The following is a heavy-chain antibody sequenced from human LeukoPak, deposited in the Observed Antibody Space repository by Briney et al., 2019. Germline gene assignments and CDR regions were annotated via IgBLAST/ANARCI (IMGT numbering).Heavy chain of an antibody. CDR2: INSDGSST. CDR1: GFTFSSYW. D-gene: IGHD3-9*01. CDR3: ARDRHFDWFPYQPIEDDY. V-gene: IGHV3-74*01. J-gene: IGHJ4*02. Sequence: PGGSLRLSCAASGFTFSSYWMHWVRQAPGKGLVWVSRINSDGSSTNYADSVKGRFTISRDNAKNTLYLQMNSLRAEDTAVYYCARDRHFDWFPYQPIEDDYWGQGTLVTVSS.